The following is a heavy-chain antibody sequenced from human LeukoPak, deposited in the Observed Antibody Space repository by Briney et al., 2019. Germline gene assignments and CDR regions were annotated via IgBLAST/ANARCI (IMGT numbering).Heavy chain of an antibody. V-gene: IGHV3-11*01. D-gene: IGHD6-19*01. J-gene: IGHJ5*02. Sequence: SGGSLRLSCAASGFTFSDYYMSWIRQAPGKGLEWVSYISSSGSTIYYADSVKGRFTISRDNAKNSLYPQMNSLRAEDTAVYYCAREEAVAEWAENWFDPWGQGTLVTVSS. CDR3: AREEAVAEWAENWFDP. CDR2: ISSSGSTI. CDR1: GFTFSDYY.